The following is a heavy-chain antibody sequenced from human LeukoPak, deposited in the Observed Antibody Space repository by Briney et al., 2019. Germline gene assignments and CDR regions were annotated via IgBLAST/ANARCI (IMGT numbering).Heavy chain of an antibody. CDR3: ARHFLNSGSLDY. V-gene: IGHV5-51*01. CDR2: IYPGDSDT. D-gene: IGHD2/OR15-2a*01. CDR1: GYSFTSYW. Sequence: GESLKISCKGSGYSFTSYWIGWVRQMPGKGLEWMGIIYPGDSDTRYSPSFQGQVTSADKSISTAYLQWSSLKASDTAMYYCARHFLNSGSLDYWGQGTLVTVSS. J-gene: IGHJ4*02.